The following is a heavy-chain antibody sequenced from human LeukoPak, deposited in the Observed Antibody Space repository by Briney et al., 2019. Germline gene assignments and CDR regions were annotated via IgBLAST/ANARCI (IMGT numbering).Heavy chain of an antibody. D-gene: IGHD5-24*01. J-gene: IGHJ4*02. CDR3: ARDQYPRDGYNSGLIFDY. CDR1: GFTFSSYE. V-gene: IGHV3-48*03. Sequence: GGSLRLSCAASGFTFSSYEMNWVRQAPGKGLEWISYISGSGSTIYYADSVKGRFTISRDNAKNSLYLQMNSLRAEDTAVYYCARDQYPRDGYNSGLIFDYWGQGTLVTVSS. CDR2: ISGSGSTI.